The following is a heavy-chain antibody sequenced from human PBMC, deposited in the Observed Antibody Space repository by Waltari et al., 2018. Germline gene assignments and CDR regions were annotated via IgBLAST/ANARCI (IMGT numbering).Heavy chain of an antibody. V-gene: IGHV4-38-2*01. Sequence: QVQLQESGPGLVKPSETLSLTCDVSGYSINSGYYWGWIRQSPGKGLEWIATIYHAGDTFYNPSLKRRVPISMDTSKNQFSLKLNSVTAADTAVYFCSRQVLGYCTSAACRRLESWGQGTLVTVSS. CDR1: GYSINSGYY. D-gene: IGHD2-2*03. CDR3: SRQVLGYCTSAACRRLES. J-gene: IGHJ4*02. CDR2: IYHAGDT.